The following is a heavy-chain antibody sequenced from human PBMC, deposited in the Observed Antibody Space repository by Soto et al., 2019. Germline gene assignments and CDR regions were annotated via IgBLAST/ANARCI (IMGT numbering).Heavy chain of an antibody. V-gene: IGHV3-15*01. D-gene: IGHD3-3*01. CDR2: IKSKTDGGTT. CDR3: TAVYDFWSGYPNWFDP. Sequence: GGSLRLSCAASGFNFSNAWMSWVRQAPGKGLEWVGRIKSKTDGGTTDYAAPVKGRFTISRDDSKNTLYLQMNSLKTEDTAVYYCTAVYDFWSGYPNWFDPWGQGTLVTVSS. J-gene: IGHJ5*02. CDR1: GFNFSNAW.